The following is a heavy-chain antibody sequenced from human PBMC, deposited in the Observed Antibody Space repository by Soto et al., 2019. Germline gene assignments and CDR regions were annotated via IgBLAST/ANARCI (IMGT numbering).Heavy chain of an antibody. V-gene: IGHV3-9*01. Sequence: GGSLRLSCAASGFTFDEYAMHWVRQAPGKGLEWVSGISWNSGSIGYADSVKGRFTISRDNAKNSLYLQMNSLRAEDTALYYCAKDISTVHYYYMDVWGKGTTVTVSS. CDR2: ISWNSGSI. D-gene: IGHD4-17*01. CDR1: GFTFDEYA. J-gene: IGHJ6*03. CDR3: AKDISTVHYYYMDV.